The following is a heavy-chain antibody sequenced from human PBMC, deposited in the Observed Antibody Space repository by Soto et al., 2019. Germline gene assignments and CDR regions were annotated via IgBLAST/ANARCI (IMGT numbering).Heavy chain of an antibody. CDR2: IGKNGRDI. D-gene: IGHD2-8*01. Sequence: ALRLACELSGFIFIEYEFNWVRQAPGKGLEWVSYIGKNGRDIYDADSVKGRFTISRDDDKSTLYLEMNSLRAEDTAVYYCVRAPGPMYYAMDAWGQGTMVTVSS. J-gene: IGHJ6*02. CDR1: GFIFIEYE. CDR3: VRAPGPMYYAMDA. V-gene: IGHV3-48*03.